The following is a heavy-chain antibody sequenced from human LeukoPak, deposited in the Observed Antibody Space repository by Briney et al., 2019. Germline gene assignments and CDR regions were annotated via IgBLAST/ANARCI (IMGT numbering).Heavy chain of an antibody. V-gene: IGHV5-51*01. D-gene: IGHD3-10*01. CDR3: ARHGGSGSCLDNWFDP. CDR2: IYPGDSNT. CDR1: GYTFTIYW. J-gene: IGHJ5*02. Sequence: GESLKISCQASGYTFTIYWIGWVRQMPGKGLEWMGAIYPGDSNTRYSPSFQGQVTISADKSISTAYLQWSSLKAPDTAMYYCARHGGSGSCLDNWFDPWGQGTLVTVSS.